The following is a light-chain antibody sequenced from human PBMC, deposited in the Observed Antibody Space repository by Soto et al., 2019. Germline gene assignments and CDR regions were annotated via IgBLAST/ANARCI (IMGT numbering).Light chain of an antibody. V-gene: IGKV1-39*01. J-gene: IGKJ4*01. CDR1: QTLFTY. CDR2: GAS. CDR3: QQNYITPPFT. Sequence: DIQMTQSPSTLSASVGDRVTISCRASQTLFTYLNWYQHKPGKAPKLLIYGASTLQTGVPSRFSASGFGTDFTLTIYNLQPEDFATYYFQQNYITPPFTFGGGTTVE.